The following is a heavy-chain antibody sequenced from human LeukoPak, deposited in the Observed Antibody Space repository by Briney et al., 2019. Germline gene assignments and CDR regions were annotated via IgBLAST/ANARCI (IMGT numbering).Heavy chain of an antibody. V-gene: IGHV4-34*01. Sequence: SETLSLTCAVYGGSFSGYYWSWIRQPPGKGQEWIGEINHSGSTNYNPSLKSRVTISVDTSKNQFSLKLSSVTAADTAVYYCARGGNYYDSSGYSRWGQGTLVTVSS. CDR3: ARGGNYYDSSGYSR. D-gene: IGHD3-22*01. CDR1: GGSFSGYY. J-gene: IGHJ4*02. CDR2: INHSGST.